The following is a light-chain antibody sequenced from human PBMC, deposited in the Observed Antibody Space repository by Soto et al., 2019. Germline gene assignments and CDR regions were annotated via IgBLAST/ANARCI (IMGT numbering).Light chain of an antibody. CDR1: QSVSSSY. J-gene: IGKJ2*01. Sequence: EIVLTQSPGTLCLSPGERATLSCRASQSVSSSYLAWYQQKPGQAPRLLIYGASSRATCIPDRFSGSGSGTDFTLTISRLEPEDFAVYYCQQYGSSPMYTFGQGTKLEIK. V-gene: IGKV3-20*01. CDR2: GAS. CDR3: QQYGSSPMYT.